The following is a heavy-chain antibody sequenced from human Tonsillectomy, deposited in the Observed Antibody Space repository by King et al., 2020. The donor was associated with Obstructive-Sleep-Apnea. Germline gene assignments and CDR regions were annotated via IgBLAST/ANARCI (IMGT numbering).Heavy chain of an antibody. D-gene: IGHD3-22*01. CDR2: IYYSGST. J-gene: IGHJ1*01. V-gene: IGHV4-39*06. CDR3: ARDGEYYDLSPFFQH. CDR1: GGSISDSSYY. Sequence: RLQLQESGPGLVKPSETLSLTCTVSGGSISDSSYYWGWIRQPPGKGLEWNGSIYYSGSTYYNPSFKSRLTMLVDTSKNQFSLRLSSVTAADTAVYYCARDGEYYDLSPFFQHWGQGTLATVSS.